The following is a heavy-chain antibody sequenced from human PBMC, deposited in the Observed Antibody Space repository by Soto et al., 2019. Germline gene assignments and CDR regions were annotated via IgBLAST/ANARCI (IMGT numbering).Heavy chain of an antibody. CDR3: AKDPPRNTVTMKDDAFDI. Sequence: GGSLRLSCAASGFTFSSYAMSWVRQAPGKGLEWVSAISGSGGSTYYADSVKGRFTISRDNSKNTLYLQMNSLRAEDTAVYYCAKDPPRNTVTMKDDAFDIWGQGTMVTVSS. V-gene: IGHV3-23*01. J-gene: IGHJ3*02. CDR1: GFTFSSYA. D-gene: IGHD4-17*01. CDR2: ISGSGGST.